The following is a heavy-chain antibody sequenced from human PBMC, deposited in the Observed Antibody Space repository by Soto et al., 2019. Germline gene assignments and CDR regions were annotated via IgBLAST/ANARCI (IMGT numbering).Heavy chain of an antibody. Sequence: PSETLSLTCTVSGGSISSYYWSWIRQPPGKGLEWIGYIYYSGSTNYNPSLKSRVTISVDTSKNQFSLKLSSVTAADTAVYYCARDRGITGTKSGFYVWGKGTMVTVS. D-gene: IGHD1-20*01. CDR1: GGSISSYY. CDR3: ARDRGITGTKSGFYV. J-gene: IGHJ3*01. V-gene: IGHV4-59*01. CDR2: IYYSGST.